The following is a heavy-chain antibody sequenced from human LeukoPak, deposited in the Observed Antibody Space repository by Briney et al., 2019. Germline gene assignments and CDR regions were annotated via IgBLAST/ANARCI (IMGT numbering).Heavy chain of an antibody. CDR3: VSPRGFSYGYFDY. CDR1: GGSISSSSYN. Sequence: SETLSLTCIVSGGSISSSSYNWGWIRQPPGKGLEWIGSIYYSGSTYYNPSLKSRVTISVDTSKNQFSLKVSSVTAADTAVYYCVSPRGFSYGYFDYWGQGTLVTVSS. CDR2: IYYSGST. J-gene: IGHJ4*02. V-gene: IGHV4-39*01. D-gene: IGHD5-18*01.